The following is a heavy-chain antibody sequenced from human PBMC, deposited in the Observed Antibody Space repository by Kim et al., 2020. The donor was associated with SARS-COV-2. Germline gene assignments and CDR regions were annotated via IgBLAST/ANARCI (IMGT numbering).Heavy chain of an antibody. CDR3: ATAPANYYDRSGYSYYYYYCMDV. CDR2: FDPEDGET. CDR1: GYTLTELS. Sequence: ASVKVSCKVSGYTLTELSMHWVRQAPGKGLEWMGGFDPEDGETIYAQKFQGRVTMTEDTSTDTAYMELSSLRSEDTAVYYCATAPANYYDRSGYSYYYYYCMDVWGQGTPVTVCS. V-gene: IGHV1-24*01. D-gene: IGHD3-22*01. J-gene: IGHJ6*01.